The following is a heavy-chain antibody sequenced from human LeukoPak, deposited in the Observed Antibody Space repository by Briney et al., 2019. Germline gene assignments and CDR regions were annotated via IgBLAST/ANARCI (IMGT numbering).Heavy chain of an antibody. D-gene: IGHD6-13*01. CDR1: GFSFSSYW. CDR3: ARGTAAAAGIDY. V-gene: IGHV3-74*01. Sequence: GGSLRLSCAASGFSFSSYWMHWVRQAPGKGLVWVSHIDSDGSGTTYGDSAKGRFTISRDNAKNTLYLQMNSLRAEDTAVYYCARGTAAAAGIDYWGQGILVTVSS. CDR2: IDSDGSGT. J-gene: IGHJ4*02.